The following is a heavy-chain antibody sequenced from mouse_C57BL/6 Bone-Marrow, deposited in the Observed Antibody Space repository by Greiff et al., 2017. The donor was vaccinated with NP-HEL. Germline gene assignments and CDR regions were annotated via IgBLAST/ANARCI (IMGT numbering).Heavy chain of an antibody. CDR1: GFTFSSYG. CDR3: ARPYYSNYEVFFAY. D-gene: IGHD2-5*01. CDR2: ISSGGSYT. J-gene: IGHJ3*01. Sequence: EVKLMESGGDLVKPGGSLKLSCAASGFTFSSYGMSWVRQTPDKRLEWVATISSGGSYTYYPDSVKGRFTISRDNAKNTLYLQMSSLKSEDTAMYYCARPYYSNYEVFFAYWGQGTLVTVSA. V-gene: IGHV5-6*01.